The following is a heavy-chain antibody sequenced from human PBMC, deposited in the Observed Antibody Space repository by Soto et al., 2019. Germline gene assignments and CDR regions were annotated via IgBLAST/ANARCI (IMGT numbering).Heavy chain of an antibody. CDR2: IIPIFGTA. D-gene: IGHD3-22*01. V-gene: IGHV1-69*01. CDR3: ARGKDDSSGYYDSFDY. J-gene: IGHJ4*02. CDR1: VGSFSSYA. Sequence: AVTVSCKASVGSFSSYAISWVRQAPGQGLEWMGGIIPIFGTANYAQKFQGRVTITADESTSTAYMELSSLRSEDTAVYYCARGKDDSSGYYDSFDYWGQGTLVTVSS.